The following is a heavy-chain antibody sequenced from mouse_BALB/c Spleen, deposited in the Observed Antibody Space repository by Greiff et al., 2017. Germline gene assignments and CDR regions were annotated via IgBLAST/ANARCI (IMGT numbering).Heavy chain of an antibody. Sequence: QVQLQQSGAELMKPGASVKISCKATGYTFSSYWIEWVKQRPGHGLEWIGEILPGSGSTNYNEKFKGKATFTADTSSNTAYMQLSSLTSEDSAVYYCARRVTGTVYYFDYWGQGTTLTVSS. D-gene: IGHD4-1*01. J-gene: IGHJ2*01. V-gene: IGHV1-9*01. CDR2: ILPGSGST. CDR1: GYTFSSYW. CDR3: ARRVTGTVYYFDY.